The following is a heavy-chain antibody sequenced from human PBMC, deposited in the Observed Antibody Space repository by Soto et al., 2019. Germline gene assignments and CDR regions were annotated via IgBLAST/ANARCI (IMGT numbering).Heavy chain of an antibody. J-gene: IGHJ6*02. D-gene: IGHD5-12*01. Sequence: SVKVSCTASGGTFSSYAISWVRQAPGQGLEWVGGIIPIFGTANYAQKFQGRVTITADESTSTAYMELSSLRSVDTAVYYCARRDSSRWLQSSRYYGMDVWG. CDR2: IIPIFGTA. CDR1: GGTFSSYA. CDR3: ARRDSSRWLQSSRYYGMDV. V-gene: IGHV1-69*13.